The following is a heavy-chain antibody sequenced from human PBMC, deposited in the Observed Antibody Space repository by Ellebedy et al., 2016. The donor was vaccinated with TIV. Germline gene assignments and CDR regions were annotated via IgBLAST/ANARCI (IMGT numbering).Heavy chain of an antibody. CDR3: ARRGSYGDYAVQINSWFDP. Sequence: PGGSLRLSCAASGFSFRSYWMSWVRQAPGKGLEWVANIYQDGSDEYYVDSVKGRFTISRDNDNKALFLQMNSLRVEDTAVYYCARRGSYGDYAVQINSWFDPWGQGTPVTVSP. CDR2: IYQDGSDE. CDR1: GFSFRSYW. D-gene: IGHD4-17*01. J-gene: IGHJ5*02. V-gene: IGHV3-7*01.